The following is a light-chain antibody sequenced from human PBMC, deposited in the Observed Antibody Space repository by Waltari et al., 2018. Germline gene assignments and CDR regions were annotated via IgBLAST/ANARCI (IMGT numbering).Light chain of an antibody. Sequence: DIQMTQSPSTLSASVGDRVIISCWASQSISTWLAWFKQKPGKAPKLLISTASTLETGVPSRFSGSGSGTAFTLTISSLQPDDFATYYCQQYNGLSYTFGQGTKLEIK. CDR1: QSISTW. CDR2: TAS. J-gene: IGKJ2*01. CDR3: QQYNGLSYT. V-gene: IGKV1-5*03.